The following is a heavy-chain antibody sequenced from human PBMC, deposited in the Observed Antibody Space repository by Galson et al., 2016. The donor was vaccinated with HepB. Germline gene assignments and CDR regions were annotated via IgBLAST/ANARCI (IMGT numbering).Heavy chain of an antibody. Sequence: SLRLSCAASGFTFTNYAMTWVRQAPGKGLEWVSTISSRGGTTYYADSVKGRFTNSRDTAKNTLYLQMNSPSAGDTAVYYCAKDPPLGVYSSRWSSLYYSYYSSMDVWGQGTTVTVSS. V-gene: IGHV3-23*01. J-gene: IGHJ6*02. CDR2: ISSRGGTT. CDR3: AKDPPLGVYSSRWSSLYYSYYSSMDV. CDR1: GFTFTNYA. D-gene: IGHD6-13*01.